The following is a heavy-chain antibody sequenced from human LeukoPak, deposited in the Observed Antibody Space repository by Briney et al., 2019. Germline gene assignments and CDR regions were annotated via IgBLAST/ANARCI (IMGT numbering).Heavy chain of an antibody. CDR1: GGSISSSSYY. CDR2: IYYSGST. CDR3: ARDQGGVLRYFDY. V-gene: IGHV4-39*07. J-gene: IGHJ4*02. Sequence: SETLSLTCTVSGGSISSSSYYWGWIRQPPGKGLEWIGSIYYSGSTYYNPSLKSRVTISVDTSKNQFSLKLSSVTAADTAVYYCARDQGGVLRYFDYWGQGTLATVSS. D-gene: IGHD3-16*01.